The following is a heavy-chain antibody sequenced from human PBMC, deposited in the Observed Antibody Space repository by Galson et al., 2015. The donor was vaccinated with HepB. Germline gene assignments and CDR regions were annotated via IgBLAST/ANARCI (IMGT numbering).Heavy chain of an antibody. Sequence: SVKVSCKASGYTFTSYGISWVRQAPGQGLEWMGRISAYNGNTNYAQKLQGRVTMTTDTSTSTAYMELRSLRSDDTAVYYCARDNCSGGSCYSGRRDYYYYYGMDVWGQGTTVTVSS. J-gene: IGHJ6*02. CDR3: ARDNCSGGSCYSGRRDYYYYYGMDV. CDR1: GYTFTSYG. D-gene: IGHD2-15*01. CDR2: ISAYNGNT. V-gene: IGHV1-18*04.